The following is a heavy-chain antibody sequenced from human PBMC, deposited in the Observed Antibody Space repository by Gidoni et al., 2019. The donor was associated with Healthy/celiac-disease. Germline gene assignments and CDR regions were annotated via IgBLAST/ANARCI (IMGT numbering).Heavy chain of an antibody. CDR1: GGSFSGYY. CDR2: INHSGST. CDR3: ARARPYSSSWYPLHY. J-gene: IGHJ4*02. D-gene: IGHD6-13*01. Sequence: QVQLQQWGAGLLKPSETLSLTCAVYGGSFSGYYWSWIRQPPGKGLEWIGEINHSGSTNYNPSLKSRVTISVDTSKNQFSLKLSSVTAADTAVYYCARARPYSSSWYPLHYWGQGTLVTVSS. V-gene: IGHV4-34*01.